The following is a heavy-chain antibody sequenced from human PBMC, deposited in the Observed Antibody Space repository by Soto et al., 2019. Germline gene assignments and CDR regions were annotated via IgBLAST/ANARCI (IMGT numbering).Heavy chain of an antibody. D-gene: IGHD1-20*01. J-gene: IGHJ4*02. V-gene: IGHV3-7*01. CDR2: IKPDGSEK. Sequence: EVQLVESGGGLVQPGESLRLSCSASGFTFTNHWMSWVRQAPGKGLEWVANIKPDGSEKYYVDSVNGRFTISRDNAKNSLFLQMNRLRAEDTAVYYCARDNNWAYDYWGQGTLVTVSS. CDR3: ARDNNWAYDY. CDR1: GFTFTNHW.